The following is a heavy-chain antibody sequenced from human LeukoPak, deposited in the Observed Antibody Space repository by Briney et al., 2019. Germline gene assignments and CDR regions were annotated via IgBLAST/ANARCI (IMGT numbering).Heavy chain of an antibody. CDR2: VHLDGRT. D-gene: IGHD6-25*01. Sequence: PPETLSLTCGVSGGSVSSTNWWTWIRQPPGKGLEWIGEVHLDGRTNFNPSLKSRLTMSVDLSENHVSLKLTSVTAADTAVYYCAREGGFYRPLDYSGQGTLVTVSS. CDR3: AREGGFYRPLDY. CDR1: GGSVSSTNW. V-gene: IGHV4-4*03. J-gene: IGHJ4*02.